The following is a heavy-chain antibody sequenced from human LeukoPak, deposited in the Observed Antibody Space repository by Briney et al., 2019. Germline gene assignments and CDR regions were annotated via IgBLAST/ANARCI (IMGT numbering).Heavy chain of an antibody. CDR3: AKDPSYYYDNSGYYSFDY. D-gene: IGHD3-22*01. CDR1: GFNFGSHW. V-gene: IGHV3-23*01. CDR2: ISGSGGST. Sequence: GGSLRLSCAASGFNFGSHWMNWVRQARGKGLEWVSAISGSGGSTYYADSVKGRFTISRDNSKNTLYLQMNSLRAEDTAVYYCAKDPSYYYDNSGYYSFDYWGQGTLVTVSS. J-gene: IGHJ4*02.